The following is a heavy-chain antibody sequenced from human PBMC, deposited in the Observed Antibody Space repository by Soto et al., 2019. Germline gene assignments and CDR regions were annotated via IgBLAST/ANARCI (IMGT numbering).Heavy chain of an antibody. J-gene: IGHJ6*02. CDR1: GFTFSSYW. CDR3: TIDGSPVALGV. Sequence: EVQLVESGGGLVQPGGSLRLSCAASGFTFSSYWMSWVRQAPGKGLEWVANIKSDGSEKYYMDVVRGRFTTTRDNGRKFFFLQRRSVTGADTAVYYCTIDGSPVALGVWGLGTTVTVSS. CDR2: IKSDGSEK. V-gene: IGHV3-7*03.